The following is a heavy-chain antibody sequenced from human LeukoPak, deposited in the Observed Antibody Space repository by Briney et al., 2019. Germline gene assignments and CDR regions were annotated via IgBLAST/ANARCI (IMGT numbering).Heavy chain of an antibody. J-gene: IGHJ4*02. CDR3: ARLYGVVPAAMVDYFDY. CDR1: GGSFSGYY. CDR2: INHSGNT. V-gene: IGHV4-34*01. D-gene: IGHD2-2*01. Sequence: PSETLSLTCAVYGGSFSGYYWSWIRQPPGKGLEWIGEINHSGNTNYNPSLKCRVTISVDTSKNQFSLKLSSVTAADTAVYYCARLYGVVPAAMVDYFDYWGQGTLVTVSS.